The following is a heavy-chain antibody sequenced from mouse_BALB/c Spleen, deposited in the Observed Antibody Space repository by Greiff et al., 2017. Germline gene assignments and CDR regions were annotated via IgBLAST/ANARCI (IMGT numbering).Heavy chain of an antibody. V-gene: IGHV3-2*02. J-gene: IGHJ2*01. CDR2: ISYSGST. D-gene: IGHD4-1*01. Sequence: EVQLVESGPGLVKPSQSLSLTCTVTGYSITSDYAWNWIRQFPGNKLEWMGYISYSGSTSYNPSLKSRISITRDTSKNQFFLQLNSVTTEDTATYYCALGRKGFDYWGQGTTLTVSS. CDR1: GYSITSDYA. CDR3: ALGRKGFDY.